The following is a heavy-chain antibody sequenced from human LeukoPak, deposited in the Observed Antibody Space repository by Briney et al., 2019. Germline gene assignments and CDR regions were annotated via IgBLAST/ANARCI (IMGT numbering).Heavy chain of an antibody. D-gene: IGHD3-22*01. CDR3: TRDPGITTTGH. J-gene: IGHJ4*02. V-gene: IGHV3-49*03. CDR1: GFTFGDFV. Sequence: GGSLRLSCTGYGFTFGDFVMSWFRQAPGKGLEWVGFIRTKAYGGTTQYAASVRGRLTISRDDSKSIAYLQMNSLKTEDKAVYSCTRDPGITTTGHWGQGTLVTVSS. CDR2: IRTKAYGGTT.